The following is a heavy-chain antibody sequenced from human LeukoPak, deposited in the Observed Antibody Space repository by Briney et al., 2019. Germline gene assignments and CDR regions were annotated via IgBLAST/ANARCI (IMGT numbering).Heavy chain of an antibody. D-gene: IGHD5-18*01. CDR1: GYTFTVYY. J-gene: IGHJ5*02. CDR2: INPNSGGT. CDR3: ARDKGYSYGVNRFDP. V-gene: IGHV1-2*02. Sequence: GASVKVSCKASGYTFTVYYMHWVRRAPGQGLEWMGWINPNSGGTNYAQKFQGRVTMTRDTSISTAYMELSRLRSDATAVYYCARDKGYSYGVNRFDPWGQGTLVTVSS.